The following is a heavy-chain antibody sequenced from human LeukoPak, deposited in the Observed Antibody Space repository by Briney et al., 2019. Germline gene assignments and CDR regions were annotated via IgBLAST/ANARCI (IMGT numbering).Heavy chain of an antibody. CDR2: ISASGSSS. V-gene: IGHV3-23*01. CDR3: VSASPAGDF. Sequence: GGSLRLSCAPSGFTFSKLAMNWVRQAPGKGLEWVSGISASGSSSYYADSVRGRFSISRDNSNNMLYLQMNSLRAEDTRVYYCVSASPAGDFWGQGTLVTVSS. J-gene: IGHJ4*02. CDR1: GFTFSKLA.